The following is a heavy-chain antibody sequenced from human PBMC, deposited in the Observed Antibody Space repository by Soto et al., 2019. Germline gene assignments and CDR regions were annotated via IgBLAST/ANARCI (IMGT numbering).Heavy chain of an antibody. CDR3: ARDQDYRGVKGLDY. CDR2: ISSNGGST. Sequence: GGSLRLSCAASGFTFSSYAMHWVRQAPGKGLEYVSAISSNGGSTYYANSVKGRFTISRDNSKNTLYLQMGSLRAEDMAVYYCARDQDYRGVKGLDYWGQGTLVTVSS. CDR1: GFTFSSYA. D-gene: IGHD3-10*01. V-gene: IGHV3-64*01. J-gene: IGHJ4*02.